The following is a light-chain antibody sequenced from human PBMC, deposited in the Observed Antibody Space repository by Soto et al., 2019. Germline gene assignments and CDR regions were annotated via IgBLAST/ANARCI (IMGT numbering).Light chain of an antibody. CDR3: QQYGTPRSVT. J-gene: IGKJ5*01. CDR2: GAT. Sequence: EIVFTQSPGTLSLSPGGGATLSCRASQSVDSNYLAWYQQKAGQTPRLIIYGATGRADGIPHRFSGSGFGTDFTLTISKVEPEDFAVYYCQQYGTPRSVTFGQGTRLENK. CDR1: QSVDSNY. V-gene: IGKV3-20*01.